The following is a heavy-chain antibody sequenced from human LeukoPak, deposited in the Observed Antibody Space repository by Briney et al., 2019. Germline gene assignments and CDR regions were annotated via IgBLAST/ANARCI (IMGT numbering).Heavy chain of an antibody. D-gene: IGHD2-2*01. J-gene: IGHJ6*04. CDR1: GFTFSSDS. CDR3: ARGGYCSSTSCYVNYYYGMDV. V-gene: IGHV3-21*01. Sequence: GGSLRLSCAAAGFTFSSDSMNWVRQAPGKGLEWVSSISRSSSYIYYADSVKGRFTISRDNAKNSLYLQMNSLRAEDTAVYYCARGGYCSSTSCYVNYYYGMDVWGKGTTVTVSS. CDR2: ISRSSSYI.